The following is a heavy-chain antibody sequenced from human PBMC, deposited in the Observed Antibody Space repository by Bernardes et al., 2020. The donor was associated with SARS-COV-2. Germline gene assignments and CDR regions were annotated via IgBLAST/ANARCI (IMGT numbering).Heavy chain of an antibody. CDR3: AKGGYRYGS. Sequence: SETLSLTCTVSGGSISSTSYYWGWIRQPPGKGLEWIGSTYYSGSTYYNPSLKSRVTISVDTSKNQFSLKLSSVTAADTAVYYCAKGGYRYGSWGQGTLVTVSS. V-gene: IGHV4-39*01. D-gene: IGHD5-18*01. J-gene: IGHJ5*02. CDR2: TYYSGST. CDR1: GGSISSTSYY.